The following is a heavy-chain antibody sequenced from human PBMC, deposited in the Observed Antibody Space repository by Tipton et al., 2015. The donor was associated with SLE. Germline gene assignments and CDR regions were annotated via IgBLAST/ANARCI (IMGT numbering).Heavy chain of an antibody. V-gene: IGHV1-18*01. CDR2: ISAYNGNT. D-gene: IGHD3-22*01. J-gene: IGHJ4*02. Sequence: QLVQSGAEVKKPGASVKVSCKASGYTFTSYDINWVRQAPGQGLEWMGWISAYNGNTNYAQKLQGRVTMTTDTSTSTAYMELRSLRSDDTAVYYCATHPYYYDSSGYFDYWGQGTLVTVSS. CDR1: GYTFTSYD. CDR3: ATHPYYYDSSGYFDY.